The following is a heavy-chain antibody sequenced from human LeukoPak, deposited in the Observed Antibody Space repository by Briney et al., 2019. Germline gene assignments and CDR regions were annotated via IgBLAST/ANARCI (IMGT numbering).Heavy chain of an antibody. V-gene: IGHV4-4*07. D-gene: IGHD3-10*01. Sequence: SETLSLTCTVSGGSISSYYWTWIRQPAGKGLEWIGRIYSSGSTTYNPSLKSRVTISLDKSKNQFSLRLSSVTAADTAVYYCARGEVRGVNTNGFDPWGQGTLVTVSS. CDR1: GGSISSYY. CDR3: ARGEVRGVNTNGFDP. J-gene: IGHJ5*02. CDR2: IYSSGST.